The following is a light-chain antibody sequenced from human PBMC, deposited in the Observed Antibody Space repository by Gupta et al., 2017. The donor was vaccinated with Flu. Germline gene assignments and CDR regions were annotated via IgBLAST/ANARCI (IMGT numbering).Light chain of an antibody. J-gene: IGLJ3*02. Sequence: SVLTQPPSASRPPGQWVTISCAGSSSNIGSNTVNCYQHHPGAAPKLLIYSNNTRRSGVPDGFSGSKYGTSTALATSGLQSEDEADYYCAAWDDSRNSVVFGGGTKLTVL. CDR2: SNN. CDR3: AAWDDSRNSVV. V-gene: IGLV1-44*01. CDR1: SSNIGSNT.